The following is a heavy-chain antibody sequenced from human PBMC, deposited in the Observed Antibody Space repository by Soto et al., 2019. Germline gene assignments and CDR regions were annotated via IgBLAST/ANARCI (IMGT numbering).Heavy chain of an antibody. D-gene: IGHD1-1*01. CDR1: CGSISSGGYY. J-gene: IGHJ4*02. CDR2: IYYSGST. CDR3: ARYWRSYFDY. Sequence: KASETLSLTCSFSCGSISSGGYYWSWIRQHPGKGLEWIGYIYYSGSTYYNPSLKSRVTISVDTSKNQFSLKLSSVTAADTAVYYCARYWRSYFDYWGQGALVTVSS. V-gene: IGHV4-31*03.